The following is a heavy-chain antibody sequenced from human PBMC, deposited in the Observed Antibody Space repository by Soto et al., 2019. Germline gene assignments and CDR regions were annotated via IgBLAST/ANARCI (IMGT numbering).Heavy chain of an antibody. J-gene: IGHJ6*02. CDR1: GFTFSSYA. CDR2: ISGSGGST. Sequence: GGSLRLSWAASGFTFSSYAMRWVRQAPGKGLEWVSAISGSGGSTYYADPVKGRFTISRDNSKNTLYLQMNSMRAEDTAVYYCAKDHGVTGTTHYGMDVWGQGTTVTVSS. CDR3: AKDHGVTGTTHYGMDV. D-gene: IGHD1-7*01. V-gene: IGHV3-23*01.